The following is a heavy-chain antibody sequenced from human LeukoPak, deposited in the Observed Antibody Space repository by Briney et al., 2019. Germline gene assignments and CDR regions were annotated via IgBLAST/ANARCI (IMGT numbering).Heavy chain of an antibody. V-gene: IGHV3-30*02. CDR1: VFTYSDYG. Sequence: PGGSLRLSCAASVFTYSDYGLHWVRQAPGRGVEWVAFILNDGTWEYYPDSVKGRLTISRDNSRNTLYLQMNSVRLEDTAIYYCVKGGSISHNWFDSWGQGTLVTVPS. J-gene: IGHJ5*01. CDR2: ILNDGTWE. D-gene: IGHD3-16*01. CDR3: VKGGSISHNWFDS.